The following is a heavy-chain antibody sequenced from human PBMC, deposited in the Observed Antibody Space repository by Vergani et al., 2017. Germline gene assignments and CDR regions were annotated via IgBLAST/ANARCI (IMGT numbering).Heavy chain of an antibody. CDR3: AREEITMIVRSYDYMDV. CDR1: GDSVSSNSAA. D-gene: IGHD3-22*01. J-gene: IGHJ6*03. Sequence: QVQLQQSGPGLVKPSQTLSLTCAISGDSVSSNSAAWNWIRQSPSRGLEWLGRTYYRSKWYNDYAVSVKSRITINPDTSKNQFSLQLNSVTPEDTAVYYCAREEITMIVRSYDYMDVWGKGTTVTVSS. V-gene: IGHV6-1*01. CDR2: TYYRSKWYN.